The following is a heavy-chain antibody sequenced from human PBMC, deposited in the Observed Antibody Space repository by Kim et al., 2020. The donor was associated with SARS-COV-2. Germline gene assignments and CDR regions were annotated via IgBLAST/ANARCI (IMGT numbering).Heavy chain of an antibody. J-gene: IGHJ5*02. CDR2: T. Sequence: TNYHPPLKSRVTISVDTSKNQFSLKLSSVTAADTAVYYCARTIAAAPFDPWGQGTLVTVSS. V-gene: IGHV4-59*01. D-gene: IGHD6-13*01. CDR3: ARTIAAAPFDP.